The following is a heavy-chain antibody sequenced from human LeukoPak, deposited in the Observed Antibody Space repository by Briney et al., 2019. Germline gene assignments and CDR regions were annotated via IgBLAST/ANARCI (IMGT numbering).Heavy chain of an antibody. CDR2: ISYDGSNK. D-gene: IGHD1-7*01. J-gene: IGHJ4*02. Sequence: GGSLRLSCAASGFTFSSYGMHWVRQAPGKGLEWVAVISYDGSNKYYADSVKGRFTISRDNSKNTLYLQMNSLRAEDTAIYYCAREDDWNYEDYWGQGTLVTVSS. CDR1: GFTFSSYG. V-gene: IGHV3-30*12. CDR3: AREDDWNYEDY.